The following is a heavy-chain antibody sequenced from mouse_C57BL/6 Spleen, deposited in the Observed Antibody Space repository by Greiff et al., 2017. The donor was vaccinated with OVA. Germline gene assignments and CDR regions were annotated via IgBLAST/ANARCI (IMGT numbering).Heavy chain of an antibody. CDR1: GFNIKDDY. Sequence: EVQLQQSGAGLVRPGASVKLSCTASGFNIKDDYMHWVKQRPEQGLEWIGWIDPENGDTEYASKFQGKATITADTSSNTAYLQLSSLTSEDTAVYYCTPNYYGAWFAYWGQGTLVTVSA. D-gene: IGHD1-1*01. CDR3: TPNYYGAWFAY. J-gene: IGHJ3*01. V-gene: IGHV14-4*01. CDR2: IDPENGDT.